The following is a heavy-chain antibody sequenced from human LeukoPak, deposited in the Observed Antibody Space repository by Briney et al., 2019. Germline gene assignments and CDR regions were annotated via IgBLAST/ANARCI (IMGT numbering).Heavy chain of an antibody. CDR1: GFTFSSYN. CDR2: ISSSSNYI. CDR3: ARGTPTTRDFDY. J-gene: IGHJ4*02. V-gene: IGHV3-21*01. D-gene: IGHD4-11*01. Sequence: GGSLRLSCAASGFTFSSYNMNWVRQAPGKGLEWVSFISSSSNYIYYADSVKGRFTMSRDNAKNSLLLQMNSLRAEDTAVYYCARGTPTTRDFDYWGQGTLVTVSS.